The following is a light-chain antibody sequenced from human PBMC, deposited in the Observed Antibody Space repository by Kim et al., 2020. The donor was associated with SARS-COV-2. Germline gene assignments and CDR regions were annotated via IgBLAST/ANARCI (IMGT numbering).Light chain of an antibody. CDR1: QTVTSNY. CDR2: GAS. Sequence: EIVLTQSPGTLSLSPGERATLSCRASQTVTSNYLAWYQQKPGQAPRLLFYGASSRATGIPDRFSGSVSGTDFTLTISRLEPEDFAVYYCQQYGSSPATFGQGTKVDSK. J-gene: IGKJ1*01. CDR3: QQYGSSPAT. V-gene: IGKV3-20*01.